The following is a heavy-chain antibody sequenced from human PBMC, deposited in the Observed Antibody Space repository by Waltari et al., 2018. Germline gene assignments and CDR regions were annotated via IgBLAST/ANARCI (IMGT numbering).Heavy chain of an antibody. V-gene: IGHV4-39*07. CDR1: GGSISSTSYY. Sequence: QLKLQESGPGLVKPSETLSLTCTVSGGSISSTSYYRGWIRQPPGKGLEWIGSIDYRVTTYYTPSLKRRVTISVDTSKIHFSLKLSSVTAADTAVYYCARAYSGSPFDYWGQGTLVTVSS. J-gene: IGHJ4*02. CDR2: IDYRVTT. CDR3: ARAYSGSPFDY. D-gene: IGHD1-26*01.